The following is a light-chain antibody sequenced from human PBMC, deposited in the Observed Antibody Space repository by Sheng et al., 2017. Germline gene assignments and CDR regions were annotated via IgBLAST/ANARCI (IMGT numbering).Light chain of an antibody. CDR3: QQRSNWPLT. V-gene: IGKV3D-20*02. CDR1: QSVSSSY. Sequence: EMVMTQSPGTLSLSPGEGAALSCWASQSVSSSYLAWYQQKPGQAPRLVIYDASNRAAGIPARFSGSGSGTDFTLTISSLEPEDVAVYYCQQRSNWPLTFGGGTKVEI. J-gene: IGKJ4*01. CDR2: DAS.